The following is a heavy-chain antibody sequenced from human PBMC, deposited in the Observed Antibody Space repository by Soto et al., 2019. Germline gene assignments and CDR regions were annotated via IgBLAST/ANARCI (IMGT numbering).Heavy chain of an antibody. Sequence: GGSLRLSCAASGFTFTRYSMNWVRQAPGKGLEWVSSISSTTNYIYYGDSMKGRFTISRDNAKNSLYLEMNSLRAADTSVYYCAKDRNPYYYDSSGFDYWGQGTLVTVSS. CDR2: ISSTTNYI. CDR1: GFTFTRYS. J-gene: IGHJ4*02. V-gene: IGHV3-21*06. D-gene: IGHD3-22*01. CDR3: AKDRNPYYYDSSGFDY.